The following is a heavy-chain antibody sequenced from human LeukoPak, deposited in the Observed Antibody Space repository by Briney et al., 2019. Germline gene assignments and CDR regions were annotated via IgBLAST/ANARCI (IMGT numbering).Heavy chain of an antibody. CDR1: GFTLSSYW. Sequence: GGSLRLSCAASGFTLSSYWMNWIRQAPGKGLEWVATIKEDGSEKYYVDSVKGRFTISRDNAKNSPYLQMNSLRAEDTAVYYCYCGTYSGFDNWGQGTQVTVSS. V-gene: IGHV3-7*01. D-gene: IGHD1-26*01. CDR3: YCGTYSGFDN. J-gene: IGHJ4*02. CDR2: IKEDGSEK.